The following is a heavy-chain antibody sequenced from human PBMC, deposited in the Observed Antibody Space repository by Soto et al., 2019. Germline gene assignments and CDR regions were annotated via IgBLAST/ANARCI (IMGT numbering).Heavy chain of an antibody. CDR1: GFTFSSYA. D-gene: IGHD1-7*01. Sequence: LRLSCAASGFTFSSYAMSWVRQAPGKGLEWVSAISGSGGSTYYADSVKGRFTISRDNSKNTLYLQMNSLRAEDTAVYYCAKRSDWNYVAYFDYWGQGTLVTVSS. V-gene: IGHV3-23*01. CDR2: ISGSGGST. J-gene: IGHJ4*02. CDR3: AKRSDWNYVAYFDY.